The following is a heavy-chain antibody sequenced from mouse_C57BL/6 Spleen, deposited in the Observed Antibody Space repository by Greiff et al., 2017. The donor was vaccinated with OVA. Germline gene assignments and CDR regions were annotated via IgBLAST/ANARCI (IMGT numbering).Heavy chain of an antibody. CDR2: ISSGGSYT. CDR1: GFTFSSYG. CDR3: ARHRSSLYYFDY. D-gene: IGHD1-1*01. Sequence: QLVESGGDLVKPGGSLKLSCAASGFTFSSYGMSWVRQTPDKRLEWVATISSGGSYTYYPDSVKGRFTISRDNAKNTLYLQMSSLKSEDTAMYYCARHRSSLYYFDYWGQGTTLTVSS. J-gene: IGHJ2*01. V-gene: IGHV5-6*01.